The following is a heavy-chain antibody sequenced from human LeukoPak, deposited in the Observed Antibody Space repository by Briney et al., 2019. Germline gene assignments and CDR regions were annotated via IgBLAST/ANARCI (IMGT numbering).Heavy chain of an antibody. CDR1: GFTFSSYV. CDR3: ARDPGYSNYIADY. D-gene: IGHD4-11*01. J-gene: IGHJ4*02. V-gene: IGHV3-74*01. CDR2: INTDGSST. Sequence: GGSLRLSCAGSGFTFSSYVVHWVRQAPGKGLVWVSRINTDGSSTNYADSVKGRFTLSRDNAKNTLYLQMNSLRAEDTAVYYCARDPGYSNYIADYWGQGTLVTVSS.